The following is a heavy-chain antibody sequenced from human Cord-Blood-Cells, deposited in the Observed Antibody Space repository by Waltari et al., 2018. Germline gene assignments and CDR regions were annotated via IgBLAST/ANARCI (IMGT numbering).Heavy chain of an antibody. CDR2: ISAYNGNT. CDR1: GYTFTSYG. V-gene: IGHV1-18*01. J-gene: IGHJ1*01. CDR3: ARDERYCSSTSCYEYFQH. Sequence: QVQLVQSGAEVKKPGASVKVSCKASGYTFTSYGIIWVRQAPGQGLEWMGWISAYNGNTNYAQKLQGRVTMTTDTSTSTAYMELRSLRSDDTAVYYCARDERYCSSTSCYEYFQHWGQGTLVTVSS. D-gene: IGHD2-2*01.